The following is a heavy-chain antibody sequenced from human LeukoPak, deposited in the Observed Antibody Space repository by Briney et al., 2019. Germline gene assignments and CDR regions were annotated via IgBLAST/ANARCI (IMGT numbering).Heavy chain of an antibody. D-gene: IGHD2-2*02. CDR1: GGSISSGSYY. CDR2: IYTSGST. J-gene: IGHJ4*02. CDR3: AGGLVVPAAIN. V-gene: IGHV4-61*02. Sequence: SQTLSLTCTVSGGSISSGSYYWSWIRQPAGKGLEWIGRIYTSGSTNYNPSLKSRVTISVDTSKNQFSLKLSSVTAADTAVYYCAGGLVVPAAINWGQGTLVTVSS.